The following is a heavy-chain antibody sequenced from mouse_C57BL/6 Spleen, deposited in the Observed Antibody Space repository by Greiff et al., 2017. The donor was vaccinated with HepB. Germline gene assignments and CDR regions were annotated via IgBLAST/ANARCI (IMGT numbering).Heavy chain of an antibody. CDR3: VRPEIYDGYYYAMDY. Sequence: EVKLMESGGGLVQPKGSLKLSCAASGFSFNTYAMNWVRQAPGKGLEWVARIRSKSNNYATYYADSVKDRFTISRDDSESMLYLQMNNLKTEDTAMYYCVRPEIYDGYYYAMDYWGQGTSVTVSS. D-gene: IGHD2-3*01. CDR2: IRSKSNNYAT. J-gene: IGHJ4*01. CDR1: GFSFNTYA. V-gene: IGHV10-1*01.